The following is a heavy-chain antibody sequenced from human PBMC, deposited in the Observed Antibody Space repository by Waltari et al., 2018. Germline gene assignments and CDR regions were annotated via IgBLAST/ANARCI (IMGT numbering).Heavy chain of an antibody. V-gene: IGHV4-34*01. J-gene: IGHJ4*02. CDR3: ARVGGYYYDSSGSGGDY. CDR2: INHSGST. CDR1: GGSFSGYY. Sequence: QVQLQQWGAGLLKPSETLSLTCAVYGGSFSGYYWSWIRQPPGKGLEWIGEINHSGSTNYNPSLKSRVTISVDTSKNQFSLKLSSVTAADTAVYYCARVGGYYYDSSGSGGDYWGQGTLVTVSS. D-gene: IGHD3-22*01.